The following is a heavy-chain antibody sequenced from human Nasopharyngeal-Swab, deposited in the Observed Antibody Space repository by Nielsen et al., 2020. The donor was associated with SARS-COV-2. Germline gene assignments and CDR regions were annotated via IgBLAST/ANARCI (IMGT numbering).Heavy chain of an antibody. D-gene: IGHD6-19*01. CDR3: ARGLYSSGFSYYYYGMDV. J-gene: IGHJ6*02. V-gene: IGHV1-8*01. Sequence: ASVKVSCKASGYIFTRYDINWVRQATGQGLEGMGWMNPNSGNTGYAQKFQGRVTMTRNTSISTAYMELSSLRSEDTDVYYCARGLYSSGFSYYYYGMDVWGQGTTVTVSS. CDR2: MNPNSGNT. CDR1: GYIFTRYD.